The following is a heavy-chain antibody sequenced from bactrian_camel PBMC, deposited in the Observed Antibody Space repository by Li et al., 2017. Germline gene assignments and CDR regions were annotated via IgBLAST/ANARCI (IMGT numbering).Heavy chain of an antibody. Sequence: VQLVESGGDLVHTGESLRLSCATNGFTFGIYDMTWVRQAPGKGLEWVAEMRSEAGSTRYADSVKGRFTISRDNAKNTLYLQLNSLKPEDTGVYYCAADRIHLGLPSACGWGQGTQVTVS. CDR3: AADRIHLGLPSACG. V-gene: IGHV3S40*01. D-gene: IGHD5*01. CDR2: MRSEAGST. CDR1: GFTFGIYD. J-gene: IGHJ4*01.